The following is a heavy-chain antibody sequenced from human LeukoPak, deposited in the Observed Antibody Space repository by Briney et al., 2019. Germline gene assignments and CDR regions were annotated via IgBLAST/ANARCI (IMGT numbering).Heavy chain of an antibody. CDR1: GGSFSGYY. Sequence: PSGTLSLTCAVYGGSFSGYYWSWIRQPPGKGLEWIGEINHSGSTNYNPSLKSRVTISVHTSKNQFSLKLSSVTAADTAVHYCARGLGYGLGDTQFDPWGQGTLVTVSS. J-gene: IGHJ5*02. CDR2: INHSGST. CDR3: ARGLGYGLGDTQFDP. V-gene: IGHV4-34*01. D-gene: IGHD3-16*01.